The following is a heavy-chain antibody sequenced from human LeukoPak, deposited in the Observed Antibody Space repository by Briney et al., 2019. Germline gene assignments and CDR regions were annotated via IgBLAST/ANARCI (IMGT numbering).Heavy chain of an antibody. V-gene: IGHV3-23*01. J-gene: IGHJ4*02. CDR3: ARDGERFLEWSPPLGY. CDR2: MSGSAGNT. CDR1: GGSFSGYY. Sequence: ETLSLTCAVYGGSFSGYYWSWVRQAPGNGLEWVSAMSGSAGNTYYADSVKGRITILRDNSKNMLYLEMNSLRAEDTAVYYCARDGERFLEWSPPLGYWGQGTLVTVSS. D-gene: IGHD3-3*01.